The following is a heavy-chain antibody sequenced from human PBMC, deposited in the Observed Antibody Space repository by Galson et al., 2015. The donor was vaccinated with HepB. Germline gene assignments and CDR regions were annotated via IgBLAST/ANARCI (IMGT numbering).Heavy chain of an antibody. V-gene: IGHV5-51*01. CDR2: IHPSDSDT. CDR1: GDIFTNYW. D-gene: IGHD3-22*01. CDR3: SRHRRSYYDSSGNYYGAPTD. Sequence: QSGAEVKKPGESLKISCKTSGDIFTNYWIGWVRQMPGKGLEWLGIIHPSDSDTRYNPSFQGQVTMSADKSTSTAYLHWSSLKAPDTAMYYCSRHRRSYYDSSGNYYGAPTDWGQGTLVTVSS. J-gene: IGHJ4*02.